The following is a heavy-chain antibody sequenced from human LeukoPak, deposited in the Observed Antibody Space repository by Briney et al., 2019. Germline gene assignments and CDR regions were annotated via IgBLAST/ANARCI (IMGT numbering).Heavy chain of an antibody. Sequence: SETLSLTCTVSGGSISSSSYYWGWIRQPPGKGLEWIGSIYYSGSTYYNPSLKSRVTISVDTSKNQFSLKLSSVTAADTAVYYCARCRSSNWFDPWGQGTLVTVSS. J-gene: IGHJ5*02. CDR3: ARCRSSNWFDP. CDR1: GGSISSSSYY. D-gene: IGHD3-10*01. CDR2: IYYSGST. V-gene: IGHV4-39*07.